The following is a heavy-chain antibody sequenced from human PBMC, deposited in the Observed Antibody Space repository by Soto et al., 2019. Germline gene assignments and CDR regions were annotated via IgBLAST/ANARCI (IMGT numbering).Heavy chain of an antibody. CDR3: VHPCNSIDCPTH. CDR1: EFSVRNKY. V-gene: IGHV3-66*01. J-gene: IGHJ4*02. D-gene: IGHD2-2*01. CDR2: IYSGGST. Sequence: VQLVESGGGLVQPGGSLRLSCAASEFSVRNKYMSWVRQAPGKGLEWVSVIYSGGSTYYADSVKGRFTISRDNSKTTLSLQMNSLRAEDTAVYYCVHPCNSIDCPTHWGPGTVVTVSS.